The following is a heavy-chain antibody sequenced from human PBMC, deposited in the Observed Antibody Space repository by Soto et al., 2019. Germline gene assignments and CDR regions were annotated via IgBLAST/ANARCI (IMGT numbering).Heavy chain of an antibody. D-gene: IGHD2-2*01. CDR2: IIPILGMA. CDR3: ARGSPVRYCSSTSSDVQEEYYFDY. V-gene: IGHV1-69*02. Sequence: SVKVSCKASGGTFSSYTISWVRQAPGQGLEWMGRIIPILGMANYAQKFQGRVTITADKSTSTAYMELSSLRSEDTAVYYCARGSPVRYCSSTSSDVQEEYYFDYSGHGTLITVSS. J-gene: IGHJ4*01. CDR1: GGTFSSYT.